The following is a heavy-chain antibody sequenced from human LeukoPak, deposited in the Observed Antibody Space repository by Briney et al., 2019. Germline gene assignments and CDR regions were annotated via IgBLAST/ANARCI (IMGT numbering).Heavy chain of an antibody. CDR1: GFTFSSYG. J-gene: IGHJ3*02. CDR3: AKELEDTAMSDDAFDI. CDR2: IRYDGSNK. Sequence: GGSLRLSCAAYGFTFSSYGMHWVRQAPGKGLEWVAFIRYDGSNKYYADSVKGRLTISRDNSKNTLYLQMNSLRAEDTAVYYCAKELEDTAMSDDAFDIWGQGTMVTVSS. V-gene: IGHV3-30*02. D-gene: IGHD5-18*01.